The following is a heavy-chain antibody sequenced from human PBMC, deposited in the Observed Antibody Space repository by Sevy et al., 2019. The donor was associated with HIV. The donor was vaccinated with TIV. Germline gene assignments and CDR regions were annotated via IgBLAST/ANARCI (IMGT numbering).Heavy chain of an antibody. J-gene: IGHJ4*02. CDR1: GFTFSRYT. CDR2: ITSDATYI. V-gene: IGHV3-21*06. Sequence: GGSLRLSCAASGFTFSRYTMHWVRQAPGKGLEWVSSITSDATYISYADSLRGRFTISRDNAKNSLFLQMSSLRAEDTAVYFCARDIATYSTGSCIRYFDYWGQGTLVTVSS. CDR3: ARDIATYSTGSCIRYFDY. D-gene: IGHD6-19*01.